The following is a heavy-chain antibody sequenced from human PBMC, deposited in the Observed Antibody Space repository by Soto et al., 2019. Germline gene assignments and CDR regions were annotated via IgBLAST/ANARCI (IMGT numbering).Heavy chain of an antibody. CDR1: GGSINSGGYS. D-gene: IGHD6-13*01. Sequence: SETLSLTCAVSGGSINSGGYSWSGIRQPPGKGLEWVGYLYHGGATYSNPSLKSRVSISVDWSKNHFSLKLKSVTAADTAVYYCARAFTAMGIFDYWGPGILVTVSS. CDR2: LYHGGAT. J-gene: IGHJ4*02. CDR3: ARAFTAMGIFDY. V-gene: IGHV4-30-2*01.